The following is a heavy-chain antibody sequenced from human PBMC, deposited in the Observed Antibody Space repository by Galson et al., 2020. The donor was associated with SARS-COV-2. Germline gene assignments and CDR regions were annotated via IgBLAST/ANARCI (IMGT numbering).Heavy chain of an antibody. J-gene: IGHJ3*02. V-gene: IGHV2-70*04. Sequence: SGPTLVKPTQTLTLTCTVSGFSLSTSAMRVSWIRQPPGKALEWLARIDWDDEKFYSTSLKTRLTISKDTSKNQVVLTMTNMDPVDTATYYCARSVSPTRTFDIGGQGTMVTVSS. CDR2: IDWDDEK. CDR1: GFSLSTSAMR. CDR3: ARSVSPTRTFDI.